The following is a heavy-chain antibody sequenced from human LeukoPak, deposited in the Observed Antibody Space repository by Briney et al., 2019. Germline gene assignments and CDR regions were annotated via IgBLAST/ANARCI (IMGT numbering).Heavy chain of an antibody. CDR3: VRDGIATGGDFDY. Sequence: GGSLRLSCVASGFTFSSYWMHWVRQAPGKGLVWVSRITSDGGSTTYADSVKGRFTISRDNAKNTLYLQTNSLRAEDTAVYYCVRDGIATGGDFDYWGQGTLVTVSS. V-gene: IGHV3-74*01. D-gene: IGHD1-14*01. J-gene: IGHJ4*02. CDR2: ITSDGGST. CDR1: GFTFSSYW.